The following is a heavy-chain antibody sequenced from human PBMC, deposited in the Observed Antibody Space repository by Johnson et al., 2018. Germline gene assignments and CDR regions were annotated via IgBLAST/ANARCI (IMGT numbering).Heavy chain of an antibody. CDR3: ARVTGERACDI. J-gene: IGHJ3*02. V-gene: IGHV3-74*01. Sequence: VQLQESGGGLAQPGGSLRLSCAASGFTFSNYWMHWVRQAPGKGLVWVSRINNDGTSTIYADSVKGRFTSSRDNAKDTLALQMNSLRAEDTAVYYCARVTGERACDIWGQGTMVTVSP. CDR2: INNDGTST. D-gene: IGHD7-27*01. CDR1: GFTFSNYW.